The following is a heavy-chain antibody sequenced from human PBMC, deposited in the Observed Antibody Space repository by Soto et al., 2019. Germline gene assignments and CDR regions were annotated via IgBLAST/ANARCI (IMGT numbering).Heavy chain of an antibody. V-gene: IGHV5-51*01. J-gene: IGHJ4*02. Sequence: GESLKISCKGSGYSFTSYWIGWVRQMPGKGLEWMGIIYPGDSDTRYSPSFQGQVTISADKSISTAYLQWSSLKASDTAMYYCARPYHYDFLTRENENAYSGQGSLVTVSS. D-gene: IGHD3-9*01. CDR2: IYPGDSDT. CDR1: GYSFTSYW. CDR3: ARPYHYDFLTRENENAY.